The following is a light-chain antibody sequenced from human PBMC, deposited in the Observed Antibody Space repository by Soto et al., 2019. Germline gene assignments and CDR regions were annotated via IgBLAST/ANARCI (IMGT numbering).Light chain of an antibody. V-gene: IGLV2-14*03. CDR3: SSYTSGSTHV. Sequence: QSALTQPASVSGSPGQSITISCTGTSSDVGAYNFVSWYQQHPGKVPKLMIFDVSSRPSGVSDRFSGSKSGNTASLTISGLQGEDEGDYYCSSYTSGSTHVFGSGTKVTVL. CDR2: DVS. CDR1: SSDVGAYNF. J-gene: IGLJ1*01.